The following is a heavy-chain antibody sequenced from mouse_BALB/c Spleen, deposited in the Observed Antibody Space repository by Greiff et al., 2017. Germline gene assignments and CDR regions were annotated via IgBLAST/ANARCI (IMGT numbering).Heavy chain of an antibody. J-gene: IGHJ4*01. Sequence: QVQLKQSGAELVKPGASVKLSCKASGYTFTSYWMHWVKQRPGQGLEWIGEINPSNGRTNYNEKFKSKATLTVDKSSSTAYMQLSSLTSEDSAVYDCARGFYAMDYWGQGTSVTVSS. CDR3: ARGFYAMDY. V-gene: IGHV1S81*02. CDR1: GYTFTSYW. CDR2: INPSNGRT.